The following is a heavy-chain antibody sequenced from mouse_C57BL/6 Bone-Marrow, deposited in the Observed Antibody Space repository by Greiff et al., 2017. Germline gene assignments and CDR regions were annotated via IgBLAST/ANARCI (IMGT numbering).Heavy chain of an antibody. CDR2: IHPSDSDT. D-gene: IGHD2-2*01. CDR3: AMDFYYGYDVRFAY. J-gene: IGHJ3*01. V-gene: IGHV1-74*01. CDR1: GYTFTSYW. Sequence: VQLQQPGAELVKPGASVKVSCKASGYTFTSYWMHWVQQRPGQGLEWIGRIHPSDSDTNYNQKFKGKATLTVDKSSSTAYMQLSSLTSEDSAVYYCAMDFYYGYDVRFAYWGQGTLVTVSA.